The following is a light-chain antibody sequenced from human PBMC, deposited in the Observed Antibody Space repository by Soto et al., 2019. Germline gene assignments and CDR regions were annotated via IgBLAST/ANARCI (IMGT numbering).Light chain of an antibody. J-gene: IGKJ2*01. V-gene: IGKV2-30*01. Sequence: DVVMTQSPLSLPVTLGQPASISCRSSQSLVYSDGNAYLNWFHQRPGQSPRRLIYKVSYRDSGVPERFSGRGSGTDFTLKISRVEADDVGVYYCMQGTHWPPYTFGQGTKLEIK. CDR3: MQGTHWPPYT. CDR1: QSLVYSDGNAY. CDR2: KVS.